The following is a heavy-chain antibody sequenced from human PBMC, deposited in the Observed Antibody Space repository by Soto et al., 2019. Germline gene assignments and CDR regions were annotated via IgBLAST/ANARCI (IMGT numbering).Heavy chain of an antibody. CDR1: GGTFSSYA. CDR3: ARDRQDYGSGSYHWFAP. CDR2: IIPIFGTA. J-gene: IGHJ5*02. V-gene: IGHV1-69*01. Sequence: QVQLVQSGAEVKKPGSSVKVSCKASGGTFSSYAISWVRQAPGQGLEWMGGIIPIFGTANYAQKFQGRVTMTADESTRTAYMERCSLSSDDTAVYYCARDRQDYGSGSYHWFAPWGQRTLVTVSS. D-gene: IGHD3-10*01.